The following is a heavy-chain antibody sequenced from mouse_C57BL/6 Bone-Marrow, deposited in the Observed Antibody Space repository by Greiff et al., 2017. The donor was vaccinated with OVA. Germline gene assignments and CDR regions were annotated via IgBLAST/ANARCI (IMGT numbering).Heavy chain of an antibody. D-gene: IGHD1-1*01. CDR2: IYWDDDK. Sequence: QVTLKVSGPGILQSSQTLSLTCSFSGFSLSTSGMGVSWIRQPSGKGLEWLAHIYWDDDKRYNPSLKSRLTISKDTSRNQVFLKITSVDTADTATYYCARSHYYGSIYYYAMDYWGQGTSVTVSS. J-gene: IGHJ4*01. CDR3: ARSHYYGSIYYYAMDY. CDR1: GFSLSTSGMG. V-gene: IGHV8-12*01.